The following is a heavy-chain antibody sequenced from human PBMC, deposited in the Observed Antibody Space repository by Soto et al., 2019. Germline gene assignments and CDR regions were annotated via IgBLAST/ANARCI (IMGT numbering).Heavy chain of an antibody. J-gene: IGHJ4*02. CDR1: EFTFSSAW. CDR3: SRSLVS. CDR2: INPDGSEK. V-gene: IGHV3-7*01. Sequence: GGSLSLSCAASEFTFSSAWMDWVRQAPGKGLECVANINPDGSEKNYVDSVKGRFTISRDNAKNSLYLQINSLTAEDSALYFCSRSLVSWGQGTRVTVSS.